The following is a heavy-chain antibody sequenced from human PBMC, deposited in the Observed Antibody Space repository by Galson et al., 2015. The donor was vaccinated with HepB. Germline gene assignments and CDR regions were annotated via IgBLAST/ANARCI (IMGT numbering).Heavy chain of an antibody. V-gene: IGHV1-18*01. CDR1: GYTFTSYG. J-gene: IGHJ4*02. D-gene: IGHD3-22*01. CDR3: ATEPPDYYDSDFPPKH. Sequence: QSGAEVKKPGASVKASCKASGYTFTSYGISWVRQAPGQGLEWMGWISAYNGNTNYAQKLQGRVTMTEDTSTDTAYMELSSLRSEDTAVYYCATEPPDYYDSDFPPKHWGQGTLVTVSS. CDR2: ISAYNGNT.